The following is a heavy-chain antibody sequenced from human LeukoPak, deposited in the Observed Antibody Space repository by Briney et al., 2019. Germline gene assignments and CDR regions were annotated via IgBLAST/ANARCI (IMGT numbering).Heavy chain of an antibody. CDR2: IIPIFGSA. V-gene: IGHV1-69*06. CDR3: AKGSRLREGGSYRF. D-gene: IGHD3-16*02. CDR1: GGIFSRYA. J-gene: IGHJ4*02. Sequence: SVKVSCKASGGIFSRYAINWVRPAPGQGLEWMGRIIPIFGSANYAQKFQGRVTITADKSTRTVYMQLSSLRSEDTALYYCAKGSRLREGGSYRFWGQGTLVTVSS.